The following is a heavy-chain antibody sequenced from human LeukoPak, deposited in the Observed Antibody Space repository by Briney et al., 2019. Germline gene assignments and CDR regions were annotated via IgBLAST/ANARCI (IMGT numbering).Heavy chain of an antibody. D-gene: IGHD3-10*01. J-gene: IGHJ4*02. CDR3: AKRGVVIRLILVGFHREAYYFDS. CDR1: GITLSNYG. V-gene: IGHV3-23*01. Sequence: GGSLRLPCAVSGITLSNYGMSWVRQAPGKGLEWVAGISGSGGSTNYADSVKGRFTISRDNPTNTLFLQMNSLRAEDTAVYFCAKRGVVIRLILVGFHREAYYFDSWGQGALVTVSS. CDR2: ISGSGGST.